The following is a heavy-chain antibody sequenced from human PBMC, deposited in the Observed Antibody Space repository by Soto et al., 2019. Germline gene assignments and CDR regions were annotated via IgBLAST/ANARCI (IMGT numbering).Heavy chain of an antibody. V-gene: IGHV4-59*01. D-gene: IGHD3-22*01. CDR3: ARSYDSSGYLAHFGY. J-gene: IGHJ4*02. CDR1: GGSISSYY. CDR2: IYNSGST. Sequence: SETLYLTCPFSGGSISSYYWSWIRPPPAKGLEWIGYIYNSGSTNYNPSLKSRVTISVDTSKNQFSLKLSSVTAADTAVYYCARSYDSSGYLAHFGYWGQGTLVTVSS.